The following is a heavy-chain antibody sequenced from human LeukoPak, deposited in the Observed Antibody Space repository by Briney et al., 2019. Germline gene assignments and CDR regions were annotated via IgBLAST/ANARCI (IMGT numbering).Heavy chain of an antibody. J-gene: IGHJ4*02. CDR3: ARREYYYDSTGYYFRGPGQFDL. CDR2: IYPGDSDT. CDR1: GYRFTTYW. Sequence: PGESLKISCKGSGYRFTTYWIGWVRQMPGKGLEWMGIIYPGDSDTRYSPSFQGHVTISADKSISTAYLQWSSLKASATAMYYCARREYYYDSTGYYFRGPGQFDLWGQGTLVTVSS. D-gene: IGHD3-22*01. V-gene: IGHV5-51*01.